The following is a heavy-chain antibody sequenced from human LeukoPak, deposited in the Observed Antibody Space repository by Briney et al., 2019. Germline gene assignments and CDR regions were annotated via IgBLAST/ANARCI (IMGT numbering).Heavy chain of an antibody. Sequence: SETLSLTCTVSGGSISSYYWNWIRQPPGKGLEWIGYIYYSGSTNYNSSLKSRVIISVDTSKNQFSLKLSSVTAADTAVYYCARLDYDFWSGYYGEYYYMDVWGKGTTVTVSS. J-gene: IGHJ6*03. CDR3: ARLDYDFWSGYYGEYYYMDV. CDR1: GGSISSYY. D-gene: IGHD3-3*01. CDR2: IYYSGST. V-gene: IGHV4-59*01.